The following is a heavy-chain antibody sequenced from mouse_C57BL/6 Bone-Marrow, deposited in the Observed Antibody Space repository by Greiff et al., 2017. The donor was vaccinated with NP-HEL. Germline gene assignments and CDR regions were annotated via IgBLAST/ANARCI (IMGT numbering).Heavy chain of an antibody. CDR1: GYTFTSYW. CDR2: IDPSDSYT. J-gene: IGHJ4*01. V-gene: IGHV1-50*01. CDR3: ARKVYYDYLYYAMDY. Sequence: QVQLQQPGAELVKPGASVKLSCKASGYTFTSYWMQWVKQRPGQGLEWIGEIDPSDSYTNYNQKFKGKATLTVDTSSSTAYMQISSLTSEDSAVYYCARKVYYDYLYYAMDYWGQGTSVTVSS. D-gene: IGHD2-4*01.